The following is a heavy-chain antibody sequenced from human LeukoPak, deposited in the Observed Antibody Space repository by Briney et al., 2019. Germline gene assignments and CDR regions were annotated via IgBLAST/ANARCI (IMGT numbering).Heavy chain of an antibody. J-gene: IGHJ4*02. V-gene: IGHV4-39*01. D-gene: IGHD4-17*01. CDR1: GGPISSSSYY. CDR2: IYYSGST. Sequence: SETLSLTCTVSGGPISSSSYYWGWIRQPPGKGLEWIGSIYYSGSTYYNPSLKSRVTISVDTSKNQFSLKLSSVTAADTAVYYCAREYDYGDYVPDYWGQGTLVTVSS. CDR3: AREYDYGDYVPDY.